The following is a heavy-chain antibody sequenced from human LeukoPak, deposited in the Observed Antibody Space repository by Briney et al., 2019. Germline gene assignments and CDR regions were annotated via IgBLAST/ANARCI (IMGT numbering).Heavy chain of an antibody. CDR2: ISSSSSYI. J-gene: IGHJ4*02. D-gene: IGHD3-22*01. Sequence: PGGSLRLSCAASGFTFSSYSMNWVRQAPGKGLEWVSSISSSSSYIYYADSVKGRFTISRDNSKNTLYLQMNSLRAEDTAVYYCAQTSGSSGYYTRFDYWGQGTLVTVSS. V-gene: IGHV3-21*04. CDR1: GFTFSSYS. CDR3: AQTSGSSGYYTRFDY.